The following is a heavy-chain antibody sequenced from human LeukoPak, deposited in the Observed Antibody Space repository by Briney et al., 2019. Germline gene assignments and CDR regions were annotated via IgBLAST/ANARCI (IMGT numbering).Heavy chain of an antibody. CDR3: ARWDGNYYYYYGMDV. CDR2: ISSSSNYI. D-gene: IGHD1-26*01. Sequence: GGSLRLSCAASGFTFSSYSMNWVRQAPGKGLEWVSSISSSSNYIYYADSVKGRFTISRDNAKNSLYLQMNSLRAEDTAVYYCARWDGNYYYYYGMDVWGQGTTVTVSS. V-gene: IGHV3-21*01. CDR1: GFTFSSYS. J-gene: IGHJ6*02.